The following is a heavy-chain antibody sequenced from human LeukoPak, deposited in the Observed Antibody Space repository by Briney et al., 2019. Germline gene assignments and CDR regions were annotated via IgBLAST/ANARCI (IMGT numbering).Heavy chain of an antibody. CDR2: INPGNGNT. CDR1: GYTFTSFA. J-gene: IGHJ4*02. Sequence: ASVKVSCKASGYTFTSFAMHWVRQAPGQRLEWMGWINPGNGNTKYSQKFQGRVTITRNTSASTAFMELSSLRSEDTAVYYCARDRGWELRHFDYWDQGTLVTVSS. D-gene: IGHD1-26*01. V-gene: IGHV1-3*01. CDR3: ARDRGWELRHFDY.